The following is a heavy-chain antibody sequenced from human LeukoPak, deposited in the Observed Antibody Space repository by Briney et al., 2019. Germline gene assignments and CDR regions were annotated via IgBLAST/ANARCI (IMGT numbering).Heavy chain of an antibody. J-gene: IGHJ5*02. V-gene: IGHV4-38-2*02. CDR3: AREGSTSGTNWFDP. Sequence: PSETLSLTCAVSDYSITSDYYWGWIRQPPGKGLEWIGSNYHSGSTYYNPSLKSRVTISVDTSKNQFSLKLTSVTAADTAVYYCAREGSTSGTNWFDPWGQGNLVTVSS. CDR2: NYHSGST. CDR1: DYSITSDYY. D-gene: IGHD3-10*01.